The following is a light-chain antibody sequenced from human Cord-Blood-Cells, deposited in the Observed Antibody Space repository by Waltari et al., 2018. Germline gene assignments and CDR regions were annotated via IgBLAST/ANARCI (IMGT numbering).Light chain of an antibody. Sequence: ALPITQSPSSLSASTADKVSITCRVSQGISSYLAWYQQKPGKAPKLLIYAASTLQSGVPSRFSGSGSGTDFTLTISCLQSEDFATYYCQQYYSYPCTFGQGTKVEIK. CDR3: QQYYSYPCT. CDR1: QGISSY. J-gene: IGKJ1*01. V-gene: IGKV1-8*01. CDR2: AAS.